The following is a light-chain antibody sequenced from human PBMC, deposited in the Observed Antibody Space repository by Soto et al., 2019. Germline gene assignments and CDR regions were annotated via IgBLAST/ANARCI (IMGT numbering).Light chain of an antibody. CDR1: NSDVGAYDY. V-gene: IGLV2-11*01. Sequence: QPVLTQPRSVSGSPGQSDIISFTRTNSDVGAYDYVSWYQQHPGKAPKLIIYDVTKRPSGVPDRFSAFKSGNTASLTISGLQAEDEADYYCCSYAGSNTLVFGGGTKLTVL. CDR3: CSYAGSNTLV. CDR2: DVT. J-gene: IGLJ3*02.